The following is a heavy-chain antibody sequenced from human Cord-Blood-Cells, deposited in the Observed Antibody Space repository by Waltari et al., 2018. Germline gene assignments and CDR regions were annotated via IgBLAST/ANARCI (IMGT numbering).Heavy chain of an antibody. CDR3: ARDHKSTTTVVFDY. V-gene: IGHV4-38-2*02. D-gene: IGHD4-17*01. J-gene: IGHJ4*02. CDR1: GSSTSSGYS. CDR2: IYHRGST. Sequence: QVQLQESGPGLVKPSETLSLTCTVSGSSTSSGYSWGWIRQPPGKGLEWIGSIYHRGSTYYNPSLKSRVTISVDTSKNQFSLKLSSVTAADTAVYYCARDHKSTTTVVFDYWGQGTLVTVSS.